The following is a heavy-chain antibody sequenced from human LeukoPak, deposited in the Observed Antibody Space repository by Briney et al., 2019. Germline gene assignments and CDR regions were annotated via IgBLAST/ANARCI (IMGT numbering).Heavy chain of an antibody. CDR1: GFTFSSYA. Sequence: GGSLRLSCAASGFTFSSYAMSWVRQAPGKGLEWVSAISGSGGSTYYADSVKGRFTISRDNSKNTLYLQMNSLRAEDTAVYYCAVIRVSGYETFYFDYWGQGTLVTVSS. J-gene: IGHJ4*02. CDR2: ISGSGGST. CDR3: AVIRVSGYETFYFDY. D-gene: IGHD5-12*01. V-gene: IGHV3-23*01.